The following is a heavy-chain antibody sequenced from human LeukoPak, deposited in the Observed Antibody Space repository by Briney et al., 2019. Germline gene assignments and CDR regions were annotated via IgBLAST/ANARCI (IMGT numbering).Heavy chain of an antibody. CDR1: GFTFSDYC. CDR3: ARDTSDSSPDY. J-gene: IGHJ4*02. CDR2: ISSGGSTI. D-gene: IGHD6-13*01. Sequence: AGGSLRLSCAASGFTFSDYCMSWIRQAPGKGLEWVSCISSGGSTIYYVDSVKGRFTISRDNAKNSLYLQMNSLRAEDTAVYYCARDTSDSSPDYWGQGTLVTVSS. V-gene: IGHV3-11*04.